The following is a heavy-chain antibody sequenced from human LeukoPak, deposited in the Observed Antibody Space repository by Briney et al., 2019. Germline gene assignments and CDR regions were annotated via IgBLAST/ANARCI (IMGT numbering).Heavy chain of an antibody. CDR3: AIVDILTGYWSRFDY. D-gene: IGHD3-9*01. CDR1: GYSFTSYW. Sequence: GESLKISCKGSGYSFTSYWIGWVRQMPGKGLEWMGIIYPGDSDTRYSPSFQGQVTISADKSISTAYLQWSSLKASDTAMYYCAIVDILTGYWSRFDYWGQGTLVTVSS. J-gene: IGHJ4*02. CDR2: IYPGDSDT. V-gene: IGHV5-51*01.